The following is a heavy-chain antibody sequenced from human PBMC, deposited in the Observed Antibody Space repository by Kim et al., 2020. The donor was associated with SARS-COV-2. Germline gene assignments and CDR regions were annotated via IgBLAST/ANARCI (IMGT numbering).Heavy chain of an antibody. D-gene: IGHD2-8*01. CDR3: AKGLATRCIAFEY. V-gene: IGHV3-23*05. Sequence: GGSLRLSCAASGFIFTSYAMTWVRQAPGKGLEWVSTIYRNADETYYADSVKGRFTISRDKFKDTLYLQMNSLRADDTAVYYCAKGLATRCIAFEYCGQG. J-gene: IGHJ4*02. CDR1: GFIFTSYA. CDR2: IYRNADET.